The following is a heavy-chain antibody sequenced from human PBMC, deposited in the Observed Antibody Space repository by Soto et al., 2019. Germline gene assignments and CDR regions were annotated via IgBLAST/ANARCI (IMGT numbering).Heavy chain of an antibody. CDR3: ARGGFGIRFLEWLFDAFDI. CDR2: IYHSGST. J-gene: IGHJ3*02. D-gene: IGHD3-3*01. V-gene: IGHV4-38-2*01. Sequence: ASETLSLTCAVSGYSTSSGYYWGWIRQPPGKGLEWIGSIYHSGSTYYNPSLKSRVTISVDTSKNQFSLKLSSVTAADTAVYYCARGGFGIRFLEWLFDAFDIWGQGTMVTVSS. CDR1: GYSTSSGYY.